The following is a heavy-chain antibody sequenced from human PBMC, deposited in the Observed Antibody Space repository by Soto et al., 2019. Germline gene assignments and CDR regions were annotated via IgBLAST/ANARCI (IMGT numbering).Heavy chain of an antibody. Sequence: SETLSLTCTVSGGSIHDYYWVWIRQPPGKGLEWIGSIFYTGSTDYNPSLKSRVTLSLATSKNQFSLNLSSVTAADTAVYYCARVNRGAFDHWGQGALVTVSS. J-gene: IGHJ4*02. CDR1: GGSIHDYY. CDR3: ARVNRGAFDH. V-gene: IGHV4-59*01. CDR2: IFYTGST.